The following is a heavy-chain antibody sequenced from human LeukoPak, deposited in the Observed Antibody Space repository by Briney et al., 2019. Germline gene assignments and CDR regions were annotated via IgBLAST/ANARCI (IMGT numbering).Heavy chain of an antibody. V-gene: IGHV1-8*01. CDR3: ARGGRYYYDSSGYADY. D-gene: IGHD3-22*01. Sequence: ASVKVSCKASGYTFTSYDINWVRQATGQGLEWMGWMNPNSGHTGYAQKFQGRVTMTRNTSITTAYMELSRLRSDDTAVYYCARGGRYYYDSSGYADYWGQGTLVTVSS. CDR1: GYTFTSYD. CDR2: MNPNSGHT. J-gene: IGHJ4*02.